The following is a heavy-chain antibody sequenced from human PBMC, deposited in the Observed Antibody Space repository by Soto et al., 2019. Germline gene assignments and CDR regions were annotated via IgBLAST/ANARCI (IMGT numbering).Heavy chain of an antibody. J-gene: IGHJ3*02. CDR1: GFTFSSYS. Sequence: EVQLVESGGGLVKPGGSLRLSCAASGFTFSSYSMNWVRQAPGKGLEWVSSISSSSSYIYYADSVKGRFTISRDNAKNSLYLQMNSLRAEDTAVYYCARDRDSYGYYEDAFDIWGQGTMVTVSS. CDR2: ISSSSSYI. V-gene: IGHV3-21*01. D-gene: IGHD5-18*01. CDR3: ARDRDSYGYYEDAFDI.